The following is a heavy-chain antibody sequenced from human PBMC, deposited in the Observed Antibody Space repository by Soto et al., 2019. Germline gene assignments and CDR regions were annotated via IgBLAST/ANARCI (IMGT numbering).Heavy chain of an antibody. Sequence: VKVSCKASGYTFTSYGISWVRQAPGQGLEWMGWISTYNGNTNYAQKLQGRVTMTTDTSTSTVYMELRSLRSDDTAVYYCAREWQQSPFDYWGQGTLVTVSS. J-gene: IGHJ4*02. V-gene: IGHV1-18*01. D-gene: IGHD6-13*01. CDR3: AREWQQSPFDY. CDR1: GYTFTSYG. CDR2: ISTYNGNT.